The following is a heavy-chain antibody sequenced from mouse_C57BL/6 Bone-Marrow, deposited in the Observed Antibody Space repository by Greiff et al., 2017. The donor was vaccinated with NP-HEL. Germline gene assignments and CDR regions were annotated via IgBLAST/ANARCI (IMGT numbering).Heavy chain of an antibody. CDR2: IYPGDGDT. CDR3: ARGGEAWFAY. J-gene: IGHJ3*01. CDR1: GYAFSSYW. V-gene: IGHV1-80*01. Sequence: VQLQQSGAELVKPGASVKISCKASGYAFSSYWMNWVKQRPGKGLEWIGQIYPGDGDTNYNGTFKGKATLTADKSSSTAYMPLSSLTSEDSAVYFCARGGEAWFAYWGQGTLVTVSA.